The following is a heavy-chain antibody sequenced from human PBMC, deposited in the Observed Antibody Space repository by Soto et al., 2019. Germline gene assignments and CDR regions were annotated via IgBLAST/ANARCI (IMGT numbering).Heavy chain of an antibody. Sequence: QVQLVQSGAEVKKPGASVKVSCKASGYTFTSYGISWVRQAPGQGLEWMGWISAYNGNTNYAQKLQGRVTMTTDTSTRTAYMELRSLRSDDTAVYYCARDRMMQWLVRRGETYDAFDIWGQGTMVTVSS. CDR1: GYTFTSYG. J-gene: IGHJ3*02. CDR2: ISAYNGNT. CDR3: ARDRMMQWLVRRGETYDAFDI. V-gene: IGHV1-18*01. D-gene: IGHD6-19*01.